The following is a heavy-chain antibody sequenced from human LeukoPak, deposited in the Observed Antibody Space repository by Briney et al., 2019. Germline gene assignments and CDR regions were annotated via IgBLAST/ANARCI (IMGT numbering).Heavy chain of an antibody. CDR2: ITSSGSHM. J-gene: IGHJ4*02. V-gene: IGHV3-21*04. Sequence: GGSLRLSCAASGFTFRSYSMDWVRQAPGKRLEWLSSITSSGSHMYYADSVKGRFTISRDNSKNTLYLQMNSLRAEDTAIYYCAKGLNYYDRSGYDYWGQGTLVTVSS. CDR3: AKGLNYYDRSGYDY. D-gene: IGHD3-22*01. CDR1: GFTFRSYS.